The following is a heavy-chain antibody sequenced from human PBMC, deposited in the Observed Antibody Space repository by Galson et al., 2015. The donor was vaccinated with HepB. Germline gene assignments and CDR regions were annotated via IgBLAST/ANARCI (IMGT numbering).Heavy chain of an antibody. V-gene: IGHV1-69*13. CDR1: GGTFSSYA. CDR2: IIPIFGTA. Sequence: SVKVSSKASGGTFSSYAISWVRQAPGQGLEWMGGIIPIFGTANYAQKFQGGVTITADESTSTAYMELSSLRSEDTAVYYCAGSGRNSAFDIWGQGTMVTVSS. D-gene: IGHD1-26*01. J-gene: IGHJ3*02. CDR3: AGSGRNSAFDI.